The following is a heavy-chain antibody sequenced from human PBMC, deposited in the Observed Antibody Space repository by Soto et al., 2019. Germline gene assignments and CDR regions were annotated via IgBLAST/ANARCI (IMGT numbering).Heavy chain of an antibody. Sequence: SVKVSCKASGFTFTSSAVQWVRQARGQRLEWIGWIVVGSGNTNYAQKFQERVTITRDMSTSTAYMELSSLRSEDTAVYYCAADDSSGYYYFDYWGQGTLVTVSS. CDR1: GFTFTSSA. D-gene: IGHD3-22*01. CDR2: IVVGSGNT. CDR3: AADDSSGYYYFDY. V-gene: IGHV1-58*01. J-gene: IGHJ4*02.